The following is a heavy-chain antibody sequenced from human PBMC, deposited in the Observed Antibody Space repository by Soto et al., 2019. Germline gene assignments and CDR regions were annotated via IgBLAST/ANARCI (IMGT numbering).Heavy chain of an antibody. CDR1: GFTFSSYG. J-gene: IGHJ3*02. D-gene: IGHD4-17*01. CDR3: ARATTVVINHDAFDI. V-gene: IGHV3-33*01. CDR2: IWYDGSNK. Sequence: GGSLRLSCAASGFTFSSYGMHWVRQAPGKGLEWVAVIWYDGSNKYYADSVKGRFTISRDNSKNTLYLQMNSLRAEDTAVYYCARATTVVINHDAFDIWRQGTMVTVSS.